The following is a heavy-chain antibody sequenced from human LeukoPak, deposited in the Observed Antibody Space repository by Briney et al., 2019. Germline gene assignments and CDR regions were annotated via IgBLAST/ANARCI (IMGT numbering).Heavy chain of an antibody. Sequence: GGSLRLSCAASGFTFSSYAMHWVRQAPDKGLEWVAVISYDGSNKYYADSVKGRFTISRDNSKNTLYLQMNSLRAEDTAVYYCARVSIAVAWGQGTLVTVSS. V-gene: IGHV3-30-3*01. CDR2: ISYDGSNK. J-gene: IGHJ4*02. CDR3: ARVSIAVA. CDR1: GFTFSSYA. D-gene: IGHD6-19*01.